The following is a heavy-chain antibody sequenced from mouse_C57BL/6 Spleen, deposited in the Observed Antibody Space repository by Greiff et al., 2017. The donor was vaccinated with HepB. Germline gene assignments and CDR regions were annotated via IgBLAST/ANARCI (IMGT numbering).Heavy chain of an antibody. D-gene: IGHD2-3*01. CDR1: GFSLTSYG. V-gene: IGHV2-5*01. Sequence: VQLVESGPGLVQPSQSLSITCTVSGFSLTSYGVHWVRQSPGKGLEWLGVIWRGGSTDYNAAFMSRLSITKDNSKSQVFFKMNSLQADDTAIYYCAKNFDGYYRAMDYWGQGTSVTVSS. CDR2: IWRGGST. J-gene: IGHJ4*01. CDR3: AKNFDGYYRAMDY.